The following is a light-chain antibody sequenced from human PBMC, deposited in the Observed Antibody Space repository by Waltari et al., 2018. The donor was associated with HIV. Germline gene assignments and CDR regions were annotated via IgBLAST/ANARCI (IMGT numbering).Light chain of an antibody. CDR1: ELANQY. V-gene: IGLV3-25*03. Sequence: SSDLTQARSVSVSPGQTASITCSGHELANQYVHWYREKAGQAPVLVIHRDNERPLGIPERISGSKSGILATLTISGVLAEDEADYFCQSAGSSGTSVIFGGVTTLTVL. J-gene: IGLJ2*01. CDR3: QSAGSSGTSVI. CDR2: RDN.